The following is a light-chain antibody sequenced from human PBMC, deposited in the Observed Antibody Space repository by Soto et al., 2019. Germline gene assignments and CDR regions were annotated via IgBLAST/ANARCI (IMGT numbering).Light chain of an antibody. CDR2: DVR. Sequence: QSALTQPASVSGSPGQSITISCTGTSSDVGGYNYVSWYQQHPGKAPKLMIYDVRNRPSGVSNRFSGSKSGNTASLTISGLQAEDEADYYCSSYTSSSTVFGGGTKVTVL. J-gene: IGLJ2*01. CDR3: SSYTSSSTV. V-gene: IGLV2-14*01. CDR1: SSDVGGYNY.